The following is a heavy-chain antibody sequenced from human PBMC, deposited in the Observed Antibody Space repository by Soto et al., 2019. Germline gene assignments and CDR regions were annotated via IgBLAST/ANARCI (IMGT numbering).Heavy chain of an antibody. CDR1: GFTLSSYW. CDR2: IREDGKEI. Sequence: PGGSLRLSCAASGFTLSSYWMAWVRQTPGKGLEFVANIREDGKEINYVDSVKGRFTISRDNAKNSLFLQMSSLRDDDTAVYYCGTDQWGGAFDIGGQGTMVTVSS. D-gene: IGHD3-10*01. CDR3: GTDQWGGAFDI. J-gene: IGHJ3*02. V-gene: IGHV3-7*01.